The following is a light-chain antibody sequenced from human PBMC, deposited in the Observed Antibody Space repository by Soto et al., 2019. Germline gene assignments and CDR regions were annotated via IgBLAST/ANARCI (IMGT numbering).Light chain of an antibody. Sequence: EVVMTQSPATLSVSPGERATLSCRTSQDVRINLAWYQQKPGQAPRLFIQGASTRATGVPVRFSGSGSGTEFTLTITSLQSGDSAVYYCHQYHYWPPITFGQGTRLEIK. V-gene: IGKV3-15*01. CDR1: QDVRIN. CDR3: HQYHYWPPIT. CDR2: GAS. J-gene: IGKJ5*01.